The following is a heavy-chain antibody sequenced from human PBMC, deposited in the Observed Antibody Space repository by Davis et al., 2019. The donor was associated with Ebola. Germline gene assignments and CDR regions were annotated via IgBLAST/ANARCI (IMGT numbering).Heavy chain of an antibody. CDR1: GYTFTSYG. CDR2: ISAYNDNT. J-gene: IGHJ6*02. Sequence: ASVKVSCKASGYTFTSYGISWVRQAPGQGLEWMGWISAYNDNTNYAQKLQGRVTMTTDTSTSTAYMELSSLRSEDTAVYYCATDQRWNYAGGYYYYGMDVWGQGTTVTVSS. V-gene: IGHV1-18*01. D-gene: IGHD1-7*01. CDR3: ATDQRWNYAGGYYYYGMDV.